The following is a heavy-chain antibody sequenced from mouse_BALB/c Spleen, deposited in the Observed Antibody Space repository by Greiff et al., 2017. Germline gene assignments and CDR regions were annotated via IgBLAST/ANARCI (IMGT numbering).Heavy chain of an antibody. J-gene: IGHJ4*01. CDR2: IDPYNGGT. D-gene: IGHD1-2*01. Sequence: EVQLQQSGPELVKPGASVKVSCKASGYAFTSYNMYWVKQSHGKSLEWIGYIDPYNGGTSYNQKFKGKATLTVDKSSSTAYMHLKSLTSEDSAVYYCARELLRPHYYAMDYWGQGTSVTVSS. CDR1: GYAFTSYN. CDR3: ARELLRPHYYAMDY. V-gene: IGHV1S135*01.